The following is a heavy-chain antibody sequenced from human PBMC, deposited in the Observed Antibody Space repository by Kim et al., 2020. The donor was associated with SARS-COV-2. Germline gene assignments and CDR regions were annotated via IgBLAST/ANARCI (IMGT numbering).Heavy chain of an antibody. J-gene: IGHJ6*02. D-gene: IGHD6-19*01. Sequence: VSMKSRLTINPDTSKNQFSLQLNSVTPEDTAVYYCARGYSSGWYSYGMDVWGQGTTVTVSS. CDR3: ARGYSSGWYSYGMDV. V-gene: IGHV6-1*01.